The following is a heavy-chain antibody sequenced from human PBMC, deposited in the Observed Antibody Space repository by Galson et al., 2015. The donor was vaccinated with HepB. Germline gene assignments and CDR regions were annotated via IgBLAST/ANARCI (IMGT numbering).Heavy chain of an antibody. CDR1: GYTFIGYY. D-gene: IGHD3-10*01. CDR2: INPNSGDT. V-gene: IGHV1-2*06. CDR3: ARDFYGSGNYYYYGMDV. Sequence: SVKVSCKASGYTFIGYYIHWVRQAPGQGLEWMGRINPNSGDTNYAQKFQGRVTMTRDTSISTAYMELRRLRSDDTAVYYCARDFYGSGNYYYYGMDVWGQGTTVTVSS. J-gene: IGHJ6*02.